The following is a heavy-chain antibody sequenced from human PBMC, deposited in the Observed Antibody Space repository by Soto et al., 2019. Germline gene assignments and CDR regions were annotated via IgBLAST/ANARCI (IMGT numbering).Heavy chain of an antibody. CDR2: IIPILGIA. V-gene: IGHV1-69*08. Sequence: QVQLVQSGAEVKKPGSSVKVSCKASGGTFSSYTISWVRQAPGQGLEWMGRIIPILGIANYAQKFQGRVTITEDKSTSTAYMEVSSLRSEDTAVYYCARESEGYYDSSGYYPSGWYFDLWGRGTLVTVSS. CDR3: ARESEGYYDSSGYYPSGWYFDL. J-gene: IGHJ2*01. CDR1: GGTFSSYT. D-gene: IGHD3-22*01.